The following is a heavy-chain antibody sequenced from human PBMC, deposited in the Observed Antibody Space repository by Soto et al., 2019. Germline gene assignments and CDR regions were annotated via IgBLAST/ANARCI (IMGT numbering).Heavy chain of an antibody. Sequence: GGSLRLSCAASGFTFSSYGMHWVRQAPGKGLEWVAVISYDGSNKYYADSVKGRFTISRDNSKNTLYLQMNSLRAEDTAVYYCAKEAPQWLVPGYFDYWGQGTLVTVSS. V-gene: IGHV3-30*18. CDR2: ISYDGSNK. CDR1: GFTFSSYG. CDR3: AKEAPQWLVPGYFDY. J-gene: IGHJ4*02. D-gene: IGHD6-19*01.